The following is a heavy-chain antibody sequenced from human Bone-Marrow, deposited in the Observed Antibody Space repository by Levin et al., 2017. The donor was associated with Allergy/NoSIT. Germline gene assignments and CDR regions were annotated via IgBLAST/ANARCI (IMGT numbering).Heavy chain of an antibody. CDR2: IYYRGAT. V-gene: IGHV4-39*01. D-gene: IGHD3-22*01. Sequence: SETLSLTCTVSGGSITSSTFYWGWIRQPPGKGLEWIGSIYYRGATYYDPSLQSRVTISLDTSQNQISLKLSSVTAADTAVYYCARRINYDDSGYWVFDYWGQGALVTVSS. J-gene: IGHJ4*02. CDR1: GGSITSSTFY. CDR3: ARRINYDDSGYWVFDY.